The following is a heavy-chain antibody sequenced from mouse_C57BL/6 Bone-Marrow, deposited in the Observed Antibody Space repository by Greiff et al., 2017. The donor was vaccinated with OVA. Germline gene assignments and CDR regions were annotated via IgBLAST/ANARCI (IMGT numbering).Heavy chain of an antibody. V-gene: IGHV14-4*01. J-gene: IGHJ1*03. CDR1: GFNIKDDY. Sequence: VQLKESGAELVRPGASVKLSCTASGFNIKDDYMHWVKQRPEQGLEWIGWIDPENGDTEYASKFQGKATITADTSSNTAYLQLSSLTSEDTASYYCTTTVYFDVWGTGTTVTVSS. CDR3: TTTVYFDV. CDR2: IDPENGDT. D-gene: IGHD1-1*01.